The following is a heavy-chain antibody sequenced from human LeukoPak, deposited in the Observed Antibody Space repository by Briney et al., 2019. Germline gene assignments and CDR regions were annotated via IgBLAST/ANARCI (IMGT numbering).Heavy chain of an antibody. V-gene: IGHV4-4*07. CDR1: GGSMSSYH. J-gene: IGHJ4*02. CDR2: IYTSGST. Sequence: SETLSLTCTVSGGSMSSYHWSWIRQPAGKGLEWIGLIYTSGSTNYNPSLKSQVTMSVDTSKNQFSLKLSSVTAADTALYYCARTYSSAWYWFDYWGQGALVTVSS. CDR3: ARTYSSAWYWFDY. D-gene: IGHD6-13*01.